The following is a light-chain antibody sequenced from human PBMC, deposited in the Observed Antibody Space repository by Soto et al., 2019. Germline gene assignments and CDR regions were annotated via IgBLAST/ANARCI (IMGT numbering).Light chain of an antibody. CDR3: QHYTNWPPWT. CDR1: QSVSSN. Sequence: EIVMTQSPATLSVSPGERATLSCRASQSVSSNLAWYQQKPGQAPRLLIYGASTRATGIPARFSGSGSGTEFTLTISILQYDDFAVYYCQHYTNWPPWTFGQGTKVEVK. CDR2: GAS. V-gene: IGKV3-15*01. J-gene: IGKJ1*01.